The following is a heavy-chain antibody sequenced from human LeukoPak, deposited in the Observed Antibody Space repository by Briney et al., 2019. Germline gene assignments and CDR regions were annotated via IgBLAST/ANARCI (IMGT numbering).Heavy chain of an antibody. Sequence: ASMKVSCKASGKTFTSNGMSWVRQAPGQGLEWMGRISAYNGNTNYAQKLQGRVTMTTDTSTSTAYMELRSLRSDDTAVYYCARGKDYGDYGDWFDPWGQGTLVTVSS. J-gene: IGHJ5*02. D-gene: IGHD4-17*01. CDR2: ISAYNGNT. CDR1: GKTFTSNG. CDR3: ARGKDYGDYGDWFDP. V-gene: IGHV1-18*01.